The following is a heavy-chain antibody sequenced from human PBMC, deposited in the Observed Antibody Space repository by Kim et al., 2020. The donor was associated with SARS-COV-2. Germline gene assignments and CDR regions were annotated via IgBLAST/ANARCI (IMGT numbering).Heavy chain of an antibody. CDR3: TRAVRYNWNDDGGY. J-gene: IGHJ4*02. Sequence: AQKFQGRVTMTRDTSTSTVYMELSSLRSEDTAVYYCTRAVRYNWNDDGGYWGQGTLVTVSS. D-gene: IGHD1-1*01. V-gene: IGHV1-46*03.